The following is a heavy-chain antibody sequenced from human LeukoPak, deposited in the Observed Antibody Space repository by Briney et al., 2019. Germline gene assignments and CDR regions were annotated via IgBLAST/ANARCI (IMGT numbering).Heavy chain of an antibody. CDR1: GFTFSSYW. CDR3: VHPGYSGYGLPDY. V-gene: IGHV3-74*01. Sequence: GGSLRLSCTASGFTFSSYWMHWVRQAPGKGLVWVSRINSDGSTTSYADSVKGRFTISRDNAKNTLYLQMDSLRAEDTAVYYCVHPGYSGYGLPDYWGQGTLVTVSS. J-gene: IGHJ4*02. D-gene: IGHD5-12*01. CDR2: INSDGSTT.